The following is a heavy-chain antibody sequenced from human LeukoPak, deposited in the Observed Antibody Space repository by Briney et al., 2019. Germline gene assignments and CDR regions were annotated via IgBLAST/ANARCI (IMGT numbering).Heavy chain of an antibody. D-gene: IGHD2-15*01. CDR1: GDSISSDDYY. J-gene: IGHJ4*02. CDR3: ARSGAERYCSGGSCYSVRYFDY. CDR2: IYYSGST. Sequence: SSETLSLTCTVSGDSISSDDYYWSWIRQPPGKGLEWIGYIYYSGSTHYNPSLTSRVTISVDTSKNQFSLKLSSVTAADTAVYYCARSGAERYCSGGSCYSVRYFDYWGQGTLVTVSS. V-gene: IGHV4-30-4*08.